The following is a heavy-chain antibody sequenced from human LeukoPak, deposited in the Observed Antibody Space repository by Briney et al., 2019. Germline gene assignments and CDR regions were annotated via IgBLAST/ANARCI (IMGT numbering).Heavy chain of an antibody. J-gene: IGHJ4*02. D-gene: IGHD3-22*01. CDR1: GASISSYY. CDR2: IYYSGST. CDR3: ARTVSSLWGYDSSGYHFDY. Sequence: PSETLSLTCTVSGASISSYYWSWIRQPPGKGLEWIGYIYYSGSTNYNPSLKSRVTISVDTSKNQFSLKLSSVTAADTAVYYCARTVSSLWGYDSSGYHFDYWGQGTLVTVSS. V-gene: IGHV4-59*01.